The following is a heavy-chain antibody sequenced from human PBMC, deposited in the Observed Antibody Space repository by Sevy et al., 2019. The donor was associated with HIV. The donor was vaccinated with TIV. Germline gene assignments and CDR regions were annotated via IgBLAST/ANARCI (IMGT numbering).Heavy chain of an antibody. CDR1: GFTFSSYS. CDR2: ISSSSSTI. Sequence: GGSLRLSCAASGFTFSSYSMNWVRQAPGKGLEWVSYISSSSSTIYYADSVKGRFTISRDNAKNSLYLQMNSLRAEDMAVYYCARRIPLAVAGTPDAFDIWGQGTMVTVSS. CDR3: ARRIPLAVAGTPDAFDI. D-gene: IGHD6-19*01. J-gene: IGHJ3*02. V-gene: IGHV3-48*01.